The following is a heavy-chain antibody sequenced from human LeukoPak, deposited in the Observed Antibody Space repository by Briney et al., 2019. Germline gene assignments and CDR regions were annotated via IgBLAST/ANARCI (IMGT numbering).Heavy chain of an antibody. CDR1: GFTFSSYD. J-gene: IGHJ4*02. CDR2: ISHSGAST. CDR3: ARHLGYSSSHTDY. D-gene: IGHD6-13*01. Sequence: GGSLRLSCAASGFTFSSYDMSWVRQAPGKGLEWVSAISHSGASTNYADSVKGRFTIARDNSKNTLFLQMHSLRADDTAVYYCARHLGYSSSHTDYWGQGTRVTVSS. V-gene: IGHV3-23*01.